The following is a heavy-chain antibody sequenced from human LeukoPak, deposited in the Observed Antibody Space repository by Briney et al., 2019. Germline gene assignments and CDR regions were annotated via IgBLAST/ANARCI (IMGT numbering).Heavy chain of an antibody. V-gene: IGHV3-33*08. CDR1: GFTFSSYG. CDR3: ARSLGETTFDW. Sequence: PSGGSLRLSCAASGFTFSSYGMHWVRQAPGKGLEWVSVIFYDGSKKYYADFVKGRFTISRDNSKNVVYLQMDSLRAEDTAFYYCARSLGETTFDWWGQGTLVTVPS. D-gene: IGHD3-16*01. J-gene: IGHJ4*02. CDR2: IFYDGSKK.